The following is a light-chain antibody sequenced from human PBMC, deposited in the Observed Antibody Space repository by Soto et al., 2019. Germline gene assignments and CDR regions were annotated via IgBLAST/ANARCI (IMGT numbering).Light chain of an antibody. V-gene: IGKV4-1*01. Sequence: DVVMTQSPDSLALSLGERATINCKSSQSLLSSSDNRNYLAWFQQKVGQPPKLLIRWASTRESGVPDRFSASESATDFTLTLNSLQAEDVAVYYCQTYYRVPLTFGGGTKVELK. J-gene: IGKJ4*01. CDR3: QTYYRVPLT. CDR2: WAS. CDR1: QSLLSSSDNRNY.